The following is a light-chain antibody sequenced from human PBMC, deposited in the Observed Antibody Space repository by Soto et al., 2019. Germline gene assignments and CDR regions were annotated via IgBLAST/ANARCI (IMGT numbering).Light chain of an antibody. Sequence: DLVMTQSPDSLSVSLGERATINCKSSPSLLSSSNNKNFLAWYKQKPGQPPKLLIYSSSTRESGVPDRFSGSGSGTDFTLTISSLQAEDVAVYYCQQSYSAPITFGQGTRLEIK. J-gene: IGKJ5*01. CDR2: SSS. CDR1: PSLLSSSNNKNF. V-gene: IGKV4-1*01. CDR3: QQSYSAPIT.